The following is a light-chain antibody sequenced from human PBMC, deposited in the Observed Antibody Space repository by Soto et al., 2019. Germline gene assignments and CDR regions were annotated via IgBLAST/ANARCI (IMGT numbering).Light chain of an antibody. CDR3: QQYNNWPPEWT. CDR2: GAS. CDR1: QSVSSN. J-gene: IGKJ1*01. V-gene: IGKV3-15*01. Sequence: EIVMTHSPATLSVSPGERATLSCRASQSVSSNLAWYQQKPGQAPRLLIYGASTRATGVPARFSGSGSGTEFALTISSLQSEDCAVYYCQQYNNWPPEWTFGQGTKVEIK.